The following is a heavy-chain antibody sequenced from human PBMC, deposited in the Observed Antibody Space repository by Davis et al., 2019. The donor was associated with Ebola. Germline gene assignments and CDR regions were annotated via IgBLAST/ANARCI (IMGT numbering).Heavy chain of an antibody. D-gene: IGHD2-15*01. CDR3: ARDHSGGSWERGPWFDP. CDR1: GYTFTSYG. J-gene: IGHJ5*02. CDR2: ISAYNGNT. Sequence: ASVKVSCKASGYTFTSYGISWVRQAPGQGLEWMGWISAYNGNTNYAQKLQGRVTMTTDTSTSTAYMELRSLRSDDTAVYYCARDHSGGSWERGPWFDPWGQGTLVTVSS. V-gene: IGHV1-18*04.